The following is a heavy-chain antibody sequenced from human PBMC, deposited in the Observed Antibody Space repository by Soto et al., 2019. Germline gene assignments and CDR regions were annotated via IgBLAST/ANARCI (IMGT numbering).Heavy chain of an antibody. CDR1: GYTFTGYY. D-gene: IGHD2-15*01. CDR3: ARVNVVVVAATREYYFDY. Sequence: ASVKVSCKASGYTFTGYYMHWVRQAPGQGLEWMGWINPNSGGTNYAQKFQGRVTMTRDTSISTAYMELSRLRSDDTAVYYCARVNVVVVAATREYYFDYWGQGTLVTVSS. CDR2: INPNSGGT. J-gene: IGHJ4*02. V-gene: IGHV1-2*02.